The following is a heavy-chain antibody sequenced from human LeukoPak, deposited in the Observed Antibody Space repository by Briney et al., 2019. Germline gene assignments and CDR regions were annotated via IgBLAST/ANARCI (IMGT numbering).Heavy chain of an antibody. V-gene: IGHV1-69*13. CDR3: ARVGEVVPAALDY. CDR1: GGTFSSYA. CDR2: IIPIFGTA. Sequence: ASVKVSCKASGGTFSSYAISWVRQAPGQGLEWMGGIIPIFGTANYAQKFQGRVTITADESTSTAYMELSSLRSEDTAVYYCARVGEVVPAALDYLGQGTLVTVSS. D-gene: IGHD2-2*01. J-gene: IGHJ4*02.